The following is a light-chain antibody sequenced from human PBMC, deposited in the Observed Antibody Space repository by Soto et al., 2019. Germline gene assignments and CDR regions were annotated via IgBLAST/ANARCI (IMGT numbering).Light chain of an antibody. J-gene: IGLJ3*02. CDR1: RSNIGENT. CDR3: ASWDDSLSVWV. CDR2: GDN. Sequence: QAVVTQPPSASGTPGQRVTISCSGSRSNIGENTVNWYRQFPGTAPKVLIYGDNQRPSAVPDRFSGSKSGTSASLAIYGLQAEDEADYYCASWDDSLSVWVFGGGTKVTVL. V-gene: IGLV1-44*01.